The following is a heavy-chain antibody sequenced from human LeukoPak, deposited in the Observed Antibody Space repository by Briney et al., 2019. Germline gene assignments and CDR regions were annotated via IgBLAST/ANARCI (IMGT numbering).Heavy chain of an antibody. V-gene: IGHV4-59*01. CDR2: IYYSGST. Sequence: SETLSLTCTVSGGSISSYYWSWIRQPPGKGLEWIGYIYYSGSTNYNPSLKSRVTISLDTSKNQFSLKLSSVTAADTAVYYCAKLGYCSGGSCYWFDPWGQGTLVTVSS. CDR3: AKLGYCSGGSCYWFDP. J-gene: IGHJ5*02. D-gene: IGHD2-15*01. CDR1: GGSISSYY.